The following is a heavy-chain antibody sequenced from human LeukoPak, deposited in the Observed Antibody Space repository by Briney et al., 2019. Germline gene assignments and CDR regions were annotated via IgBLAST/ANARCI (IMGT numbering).Heavy chain of an antibody. Sequence: GGSLRLSCAASGFTFSSYSMNWVRQAPGKGLEWVSYISSSSSTIYYADSVKGRFTISRDNAKNSLYLQMNSLRAEDTAVYYCARDLGRGATTKQTAGRSWFDPWGQGTLVTVSS. J-gene: IGHJ5*02. CDR1: GFTFSSYS. V-gene: IGHV3-48*01. CDR3: ARDLGRGATTKQTAGRSWFDP. D-gene: IGHD6-25*01. CDR2: ISSSSSTI.